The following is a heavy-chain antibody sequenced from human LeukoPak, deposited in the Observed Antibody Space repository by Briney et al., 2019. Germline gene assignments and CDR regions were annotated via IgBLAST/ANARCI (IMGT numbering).Heavy chain of an antibody. CDR1: GGSFSGYY. CDR2: INHSGST. J-gene: IGHJ2*01. D-gene: IGHD2-21*02. CDR3: ARQSVTAVYWYFDL. Sequence: PSETLSLTCAVYGGSFSGYYWSWIRQPPGKGLEWIGEINHSGSTNYNPSLKSRVTISVDTSKNRFSLKLSSVTAADTAVYYCARQSVTAVYWYFDLWNRGTLVTVSS. V-gene: IGHV4-34*01.